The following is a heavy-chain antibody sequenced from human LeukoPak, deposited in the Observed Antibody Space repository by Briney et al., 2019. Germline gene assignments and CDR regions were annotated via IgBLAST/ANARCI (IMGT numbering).Heavy chain of an antibody. D-gene: IGHD2-2*01. J-gene: IGHJ4*02. CDR2: ISAGGGST. CDR1: GFTFSSYA. CDR3: AKAGDCSSTSCDYYFDY. Sequence: GGSLRLSCAASGFTFSSYAMNWVRQAPGKGLEWVSAISAGGGSTYYADSVQGRFTISRDNSKNTLCLQMNSLRAEDTAVYYCAKAGDCSSTSCDYYFDYWGQGTLVTVSS. V-gene: IGHV3-23*01.